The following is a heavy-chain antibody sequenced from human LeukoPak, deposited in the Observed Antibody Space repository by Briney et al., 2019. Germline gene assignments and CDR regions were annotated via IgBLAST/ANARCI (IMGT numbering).Heavy chain of an antibody. CDR3: AREATGRSDPWYFDL. CDR1: GGTFFSYA. Sequence: SVKVSCKASGGTFFSYAIGWVRQAPGQGLEWVGRIIPLVGTIRYAQKFQGRVTITADKSTNTAYMELSSLRSEDTAVYHCAREATGRSDPWYFDLWGRGTLVTVSS. V-gene: IGHV1-69*04. J-gene: IGHJ2*01. CDR2: IIPLVGTI. D-gene: IGHD1-14*01.